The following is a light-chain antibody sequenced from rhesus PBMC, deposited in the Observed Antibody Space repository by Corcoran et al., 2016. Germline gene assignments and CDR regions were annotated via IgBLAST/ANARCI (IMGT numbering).Light chain of an antibody. Sequence: DIQMTQSPSSLSASVGDTVTSTCRASQSISSWLDWYQQKPGKAPKLRIYKASRLQSGVPSRFSGSGSGTVFTLTICSLQPEGFATYYCLQYSSSPWTFGQGTKVEIK. CDR3: LQYSSSPWT. CDR1: QSISSW. J-gene: IGKJ1*01. CDR2: KAS. V-gene: IGKV1-22*01.